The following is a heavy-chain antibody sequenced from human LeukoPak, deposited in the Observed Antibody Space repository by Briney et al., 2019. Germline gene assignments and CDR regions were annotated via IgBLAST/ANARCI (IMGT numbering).Heavy chain of an antibody. CDR3: ARGLYYFDTSGYLYY. Sequence: GGSVRLSRAASGFTLSSNYMSWVPQAPGKGLEWVSVIYSGGSTFYADSVKGRFTISRDNSKNTLYLQMNSLRAEDTAVYYCARGLYYFDTSGYLYYWGEGTLVTVSS. CDR2: IYSGGST. V-gene: IGHV3-53*01. D-gene: IGHD3-22*01. J-gene: IGHJ4*02. CDR1: GFTLSSNY.